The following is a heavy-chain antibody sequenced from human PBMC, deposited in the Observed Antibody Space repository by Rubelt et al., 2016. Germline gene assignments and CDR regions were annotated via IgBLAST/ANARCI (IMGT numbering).Heavy chain of an antibody. Sequence: QEQLVQSGAEVRKPGASVSISCKPSGHNFIGYHIHWVRQAPGQGLEWMGIITSSGGSQSYAQEFQGSGLVTRDTLELNRRGPEDKAVDFCAARHGTQTYGSFDLWGQGTKVTVSS. D-gene: IGHD4-17*01. CDR1: GHNFIGYH. CDR3: AARHGTQTYGSFDL. J-gene: IGHJ3*01. V-gene: IGHV1-46*01. CDR2: ITSSGGSQ.